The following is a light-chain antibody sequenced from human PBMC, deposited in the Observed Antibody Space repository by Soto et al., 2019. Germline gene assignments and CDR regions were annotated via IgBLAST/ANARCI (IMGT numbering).Light chain of an antibody. CDR1: QSISSW. CDR3: QQYDSYPLT. J-gene: IGKJ4*01. CDR2: KAS. Sequence: DTPMTQSPSTLSASVGDRVTITCRASQSISSWLAWYQQKPGKAPKLLIYKASTLHSGVPSSFSGRGSETEFTLTISILQPDDFATYYCQQYDSYPLTFGEGTKVEIK. V-gene: IGKV1-5*03.